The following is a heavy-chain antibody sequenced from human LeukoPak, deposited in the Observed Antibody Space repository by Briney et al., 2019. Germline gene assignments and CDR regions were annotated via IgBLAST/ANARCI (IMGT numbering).Heavy chain of an antibody. CDR3: AKGDSGFYFYFDY. J-gene: IGHJ4*02. Sequence: TGGSLRLSCAASGFTFSSYEMNWVRQAPEKGLEWVSYISSRGSTMYYADSVKGRFTISRENAKNSLYLQMNSLRAEDTAVYYCAKGDSGFYFYFDYWGQGTLVTVSS. D-gene: IGHD3-22*01. CDR1: GFTFSSYE. CDR2: ISSRGSTM. V-gene: IGHV3-48*03.